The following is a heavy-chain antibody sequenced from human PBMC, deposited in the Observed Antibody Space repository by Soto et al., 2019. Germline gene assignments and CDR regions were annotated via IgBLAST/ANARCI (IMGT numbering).Heavy chain of an antibody. CDR3: ARGDDYGDHENYYYYGMDV. CDR1: GFTFSSYS. D-gene: IGHD4-17*01. CDR2: IRGSSSYI. V-gene: IGHV3-21*01. Sequence: EVQLMESGGGLVKPGGSLRLSCAASGFTFSSYSMNWVRQAPGKGLEWVSSIRGSSSYIYYADSVKGRFIISRANADNSLYLQMNSLRAEDTAVYYCARGDDYGDHENYYYYGMDVWGQGTTVTVSS. J-gene: IGHJ6*02.